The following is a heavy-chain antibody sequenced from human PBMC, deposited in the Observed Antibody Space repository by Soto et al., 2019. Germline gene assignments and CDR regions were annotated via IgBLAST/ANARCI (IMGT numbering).Heavy chain of an antibody. Sequence: YXFTSYDINWVRQATGQGLEWMGWMNPNSGNTGYAQKFQGRVTMTRNTSISTAYMELSSLRPEDTAVYYCARGRGLRDSVGYYYMDVWGKGTTVTVSS. J-gene: IGHJ6*03. CDR3: ARGRGLRDSVGYYYMDV. D-gene: IGHD5-12*01. V-gene: IGHV1-8*01. CDR2: MNPNSGNT. CDR1: YXFTSYD.